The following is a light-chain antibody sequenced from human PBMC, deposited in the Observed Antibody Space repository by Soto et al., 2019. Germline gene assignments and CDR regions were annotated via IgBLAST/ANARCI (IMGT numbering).Light chain of an antibody. CDR2: GAS. CDR3: QQYNNWPMYT. Sequence: EIVMTQSPATLSVSPGERATLSCRASQSVSSNLAWYQQKPGQAPRLLIYGASTRATGIPARFSGSGSVTEFTLTILSLQSEDFAVYYCQQYNNWPMYTFGQGTKMEIK. V-gene: IGKV3-15*01. J-gene: IGKJ2*01. CDR1: QSVSSN.